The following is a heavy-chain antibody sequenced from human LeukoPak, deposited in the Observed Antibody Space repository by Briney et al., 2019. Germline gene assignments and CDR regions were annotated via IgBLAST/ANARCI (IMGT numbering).Heavy chain of an antibody. CDR3: ARGVTARGFYYYMDI. J-gene: IGHJ6*03. CDR2: INPNSGGT. D-gene: IGHD2-21*02. V-gene: IGHV1-2*02. Sequence: ASVKVSCKASGYTLTGYYMHWVRQAPGQGLEWMGWINPNSGGTNYAQKFQGRVTMTRDTSISTAYMELSSLRPDDTAVYSCARGVTARGFYYYMDIWGNGTTVTISS. CDR1: GYTLTGYY.